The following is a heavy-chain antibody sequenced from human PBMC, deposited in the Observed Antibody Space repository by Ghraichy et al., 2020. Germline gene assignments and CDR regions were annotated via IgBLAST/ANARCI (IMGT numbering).Heavy chain of an antibody. Sequence: SVKVSCKASGGTFSSYAISWVRQAPGQGLEWMGRIIPILGIANYAQKFQGRVTITADKSTSTAYMELSSLRSEDTAVYYCARSASYSSSWYGLAYWGQGTLVTVSS. CDR2: IIPILGIA. CDR3: ARSASYSSSWYGLAY. CDR1: GGTFSSYA. J-gene: IGHJ4*02. V-gene: IGHV1-69*04. D-gene: IGHD6-13*01.